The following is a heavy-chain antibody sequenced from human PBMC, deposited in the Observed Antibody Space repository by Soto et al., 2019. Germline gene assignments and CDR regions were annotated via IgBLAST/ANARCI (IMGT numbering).Heavy chain of an antibody. V-gene: IGHV3-7*03. Sequence: GGSLRLSCSASGLMFSNYWMSWVRQAPGKGLEWVANIKRDGNEKDYVDSVKGRFTISRDNAKNSLYLQMNSLRAEDTAVYYCASLYYYDSSGYGYFDYWGQGTLVTVSS. CDR3: ASLYYYDSSGYGYFDY. CDR1: GLMFSNYW. CDR2: IKRDGNEK. J-gene: IGHJ4*02. D-gene: IGHD3-22*01.